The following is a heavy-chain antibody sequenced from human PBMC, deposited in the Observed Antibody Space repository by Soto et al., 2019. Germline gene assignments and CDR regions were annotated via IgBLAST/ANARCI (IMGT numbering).Heavy chain of an antibody. V-gene: IGHV4-59*08. J-gene: IGHJ4*02. CDR1: GGSISSYY. CDR3: ARRYGDCFDY. CDR2: IYYSRST. D-gene: IGHD4-17*01. Sequence: PSETLSLTCTVSGGSISSYYWSWIRQPPGKGLEWIGYIYYSRSTNYNPSLKSRVTISVDTSKNQFSLKLSSVTAADTAVYYCARRYGDCFDYWGQGTLVTVSS.